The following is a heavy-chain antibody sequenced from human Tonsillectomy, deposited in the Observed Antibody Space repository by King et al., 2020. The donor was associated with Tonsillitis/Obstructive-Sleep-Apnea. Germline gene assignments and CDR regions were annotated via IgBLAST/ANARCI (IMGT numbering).Heavy chain of an antibody. CDR3: ARSVMTTVTDPDFDY. D-gene: IGHD4-17*01. CDR2: IYYSGST. V-gene: IGHV4-39*01. CDR1: GGSISRSSYY. J-gene: IGHJ4*02. Sequence: QLQESGPGLVKPSETLSLTCTVSGGSISRSSYYWGWIRQPPGKGLEWIGSIYYSGSTYYNPSLKSRVTISVDTSKNQFSLKLSSVTAADTALYYCARSVMTTVTDPDFDYWGQGTLVTVSS.